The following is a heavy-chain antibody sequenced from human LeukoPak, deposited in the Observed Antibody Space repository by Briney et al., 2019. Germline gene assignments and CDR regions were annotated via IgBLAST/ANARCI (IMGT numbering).Heavy chain of an antibody. CDR1: GYSYANYS. J-gene: IGHJ4*02. Sequence: GGSLNTPWKGLGYSYANYSCAGVRQLPGKGRGGMGIIAPGYSDTRYSPSCQGQATTSLDKSITTAYLQWGSLKAPDTAAYYCVRLGIAYGDYFRYWGPGDLVTVSS. V-gene: IGHV5-51*01. D-gene: IGHD4-17*01. CDR2: IAPGYSDT. CDR3: VRLGIAYGDYFRY.